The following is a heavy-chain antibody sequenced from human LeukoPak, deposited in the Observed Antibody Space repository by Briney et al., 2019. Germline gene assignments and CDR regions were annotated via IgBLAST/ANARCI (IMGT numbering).Heavy chain of an antibody. D-gene: IGHD2-2*02. Sequence: LPGGSLRLSCAASGFTFSSYGMHWVRQAPGKGLEWVAVIWYDGSNKYYADSVKGRFTISRDNSKNTLYLQMNSLRAEDTAVYYCAKTRVVPAAIDHIPSFDYWGQGTLVTVSS. J-gene: IGHJ4*02. CDR2: IWYDGSNK. CDR1: GFTFSSYG. CDR3: AKTRVVPAAIDHIPSFDY. V-gene: IGHV3-33*06.